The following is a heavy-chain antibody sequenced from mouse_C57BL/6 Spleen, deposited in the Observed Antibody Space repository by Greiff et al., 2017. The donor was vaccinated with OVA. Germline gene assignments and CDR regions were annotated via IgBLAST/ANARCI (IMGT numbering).Heavy chain of an antibody. CDR3: AKDYDSNRAWFAY. CDR2: IWRGGST. J-gene: IGHJ3*01. CDR1: GFSLTSYG. Sequence: QVQLKQSGPGLVQPSQSLSITCTVSGFSLTSYGVHWVRQSPGKGLEWLGVIWRGGSTYYNAAFMSRLSITTDNTKSQVFFKMNSLQADDAAIYYCAKDYDSNRAWFAYWGQGTLVTVSA. D-gene: IGHD2-5*01. V-gene: IGHV2-5*01.